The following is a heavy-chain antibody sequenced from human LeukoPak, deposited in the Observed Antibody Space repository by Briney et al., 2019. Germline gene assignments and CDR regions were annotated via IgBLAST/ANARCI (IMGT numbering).Heavy chain of an antibody. V-gene: IGHV3-64*04. CDR3: AKVGSGWYFDY. J-gene: IGHJ4*02. Sequence: PGGSLRLSCSASGFTFSIYAVHWVRQAPGKGLEYVSGISSNGRSTYYADSVKGRFTISRDNSKNTLYLQMNSLRAEDTAVYYCAKVGSGWYFDYWGQGTLVTVSS. CDR2: ISSNGRST. CDR1: GFTFSIYA. D-gene: IGHD6-19*01.